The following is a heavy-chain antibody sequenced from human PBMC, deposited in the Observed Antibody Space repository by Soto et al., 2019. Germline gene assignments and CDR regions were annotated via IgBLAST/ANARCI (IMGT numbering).Heavy chain of an antibody. J-gene: IGHJ5*02. CDR1: GYTFTRYY. D-gene: IGHD2-21*02. V-gene: IGHV1-46*01. Sequence: ASVKVSCKASGYTFTRYYMHWVRQAPGQGLEWMGMINPSGGSTTYAESLQGRVSMTMDTSTSTAYMELRSLRSDDTAVYYCARFLRGDYWFDPWGQGTLVTVSS. CDR2: INPSGGST. CDR3: ARFLRGDYWFDP.